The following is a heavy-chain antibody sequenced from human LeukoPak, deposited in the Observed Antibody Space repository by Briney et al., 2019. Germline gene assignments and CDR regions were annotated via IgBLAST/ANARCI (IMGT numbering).Heavy chain of an antibody. Sequence: GSLRLSCAASGFTFSTYWMTWIRQPPGKGLEWIGYVHYSGSTYYNPSLKSRVTVSVDTSKNQFSLKVSSVTAADTAVYYCARRVGHSYGVTGAGAFDIWGQGTMVTVSS. CDR3: ARRVGHSYGVTGAGAFDI. CDR2: VHYSGST. V-gene: IGHV4-59*01. D-gene: IGHD5-18*01. CDR1: GFTFSTYW. J-gene: IGHJ3*02.